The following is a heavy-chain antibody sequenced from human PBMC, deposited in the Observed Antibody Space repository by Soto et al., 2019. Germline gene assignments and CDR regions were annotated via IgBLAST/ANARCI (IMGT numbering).Heavy chain of an antibody. CDR3: ARFDSSGYYSPYWYFDL. CDR1: GGTFSSYA. J-gene: IGHJ2*01. CDR2: IIPIFGTA. V-gene: IGHV1-69*13. Sequence: ASVKVSCKASGGTFSSYAISWVRQAPGQGLEWMGGIIPIFGTANYAQKFQGRVTITADESTSTAYMELSSLRSEDTAVYYCARFDSSGYYSPYWYFDLWGRGTLVTVSS. D-gene: IGHD3-22*01.